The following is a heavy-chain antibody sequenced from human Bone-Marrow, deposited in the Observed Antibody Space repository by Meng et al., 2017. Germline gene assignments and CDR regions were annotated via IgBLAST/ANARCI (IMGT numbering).Heavy chain of an antibody. V-gene: IGHV3-74*03. D-gene: IGHD4-17*01. J-gene: IGHJ6*02. CDR2: INTDASIT. CDR1: GFTFSSYN. CDR3: ARVPTTVTIGVGMDV. Sequence: GESLKISCAASGFTFSSYNMHWVRQTPGEGLVWVSRINTDASITTYADSVKGRFTISRDDAKNTVYLQMNSLRAEDTAVYYCARVPTTVTIGVGMDVWGQGTTVTVSS.